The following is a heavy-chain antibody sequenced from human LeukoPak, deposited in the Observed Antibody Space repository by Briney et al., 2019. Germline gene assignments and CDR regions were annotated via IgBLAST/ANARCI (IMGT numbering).Heavy chain of an antibody. D-gene: IGHD3-3*01. J-gene: IGHJ6*03. V-gene: IGHV3-7*01. Sequence: GGSLRLSCAASGFTLSNYWMTWVRQAPGKGLEWVADIKQDGSEKLYVNSVRGRFTISRDNAKMSLSLQMNSLRAEDTAVYYCARDNGVVHGVYYMDVWGKGTTVTVS. CDR1: GFTLSNYW. CDR3: ARDNGVVHGVYYMDV. CDR2: IKQDGSEK.